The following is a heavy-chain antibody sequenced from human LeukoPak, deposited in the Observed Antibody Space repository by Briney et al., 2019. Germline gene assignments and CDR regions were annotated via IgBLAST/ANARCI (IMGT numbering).Heavy chain of an antibody. J-gene: IGHJ4*02. D-gene: IGHD1-26*01. CDR3: AKDRLGAILYFDY. V-gene: IGHV3-23*01. CDR1: GFTFSSYG. CDR2: ITGSGGTT. Sequence: GGSLRLSCAASGFTFSSYGMSWVRQAPGKGLEWVSAITGSGGTTYCADSVKGRFTISRDNSKTPLYMQMNSLRAGDTAVYYCAKDRLGAILYFDYWGQGTLVTVSS.